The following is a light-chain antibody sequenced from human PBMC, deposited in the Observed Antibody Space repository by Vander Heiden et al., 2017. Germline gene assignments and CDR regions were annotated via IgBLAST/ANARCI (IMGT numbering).Light chain of an antibody. Sequence: QSALTQPASVSGSPGQSITISCTGTSSDVGRYNYVSWYQHHPGKAPKLMIYDVSNRPSGVSNRFSGSKSGNTASLTISGLQAEDEADYYCSSYTSSSTLVVFGGGTKLTVL. CDR1: SSDVGRYNY. V-gene: IGLV2-14*03. CDR3: SSYTSSSTLVV. J-gene: IGLJ2*01. CDR2: DVS.